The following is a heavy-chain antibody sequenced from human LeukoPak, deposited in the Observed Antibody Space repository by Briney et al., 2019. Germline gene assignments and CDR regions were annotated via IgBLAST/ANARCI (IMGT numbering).Heavy chain of an antibody. V-gene: IGHV3-74*01. CDR3: VRVSSDWEYFDQ. CDR2: TNSDGRTT. CDR1: GFTFSNYR. Sequence: PGGSLRLSCVASGFTFSNYRMHWVRQAPGKGLVWVSRTNSDGRTTTYADSVKGRFTIFRDNAKNTLYLQMNNLSAEDTSVYYCVRVSSDWEYFDQWGQGALVTVSS. J-gene: IGHJ4*02. D-gene: IGHD6-19*01.